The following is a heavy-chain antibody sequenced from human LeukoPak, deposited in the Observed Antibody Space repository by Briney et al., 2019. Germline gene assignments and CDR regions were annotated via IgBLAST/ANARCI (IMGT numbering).Heavy chain of an antibody. J-gene: IGHJ5*02. CDR3: ARDDVVVTAITKKQARPGFWFDP. V-gene: IGHV3-30*04. CDR1: GFTFSSYA. D-gene: IGHD2-21*02. Sequence: GGSLRLSCAASGFTFSSYAMYWVRQAPGKGLEWVAVISYDGSNKYYADSVKGRFTISRDNSKNTLYLQMNSLRAEDTAVYYCARDDVVVTAITKKQARPGFWFDPWGQGTLVTVSS. CDR2: ISYDGSNK.